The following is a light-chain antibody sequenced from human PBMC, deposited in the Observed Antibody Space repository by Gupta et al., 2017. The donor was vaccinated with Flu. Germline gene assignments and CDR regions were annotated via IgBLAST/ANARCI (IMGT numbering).Light chain of an antibody. J-gene: IGKJ2*01. V-gene: IGKV2-28*01. CDR3: MQALETPYT. CDR1: QSLLISNGNIY. Sequence: EIVMTQSPLSLPVTPGAPASISCRSSQSLLISNGNIYLDWYLQKPGQSPQLLMYLASNRASGVPDRFSGSGSGTDFTLKISRVEAEDVGIYFCMQALETPYTFGQGTKLEI. CDR2: LAS.